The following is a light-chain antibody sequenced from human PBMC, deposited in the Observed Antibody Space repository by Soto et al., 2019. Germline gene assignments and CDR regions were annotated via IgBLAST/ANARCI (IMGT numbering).Light chain of an antibody. V-gene: IGKV3-15*01. CDR2: GAS. J-gene: IGKJ1*01. CDR1: QSVSSS. CDR3: QQYNNRRT. Sequence: DIVMTQSPATLSVSPGERATLSCRASQSVSSSLAWYQQKPGKAPRLLIYGASTMATGIPTRFSGSGSGTDFTLTSSILQDEDVTVYYCQQYNNRRTFGQGTKVEIK.